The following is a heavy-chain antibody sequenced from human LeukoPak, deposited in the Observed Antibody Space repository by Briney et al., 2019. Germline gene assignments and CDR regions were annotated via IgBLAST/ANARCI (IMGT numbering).Heavy chain of an antibody. V-gene: IGHV1-69*06. CDR2: IIPLFRTA. D-gene: IGHD3-9*01. CDR1: GGTFSSYA. J-gene: IGHJ3*02. CDR3: ATNYEILSGYPKNYYFHI. Sequence: SVKVSCKASGGTFSSYAISWVRQAPGQGPEWMGGIIPLFRTANYAQEFQGRVTITADKSTNTAFMELSSLRSEDTAMYYCATNYEILSGYPKNYYFHIWGQGTMVTVSS.